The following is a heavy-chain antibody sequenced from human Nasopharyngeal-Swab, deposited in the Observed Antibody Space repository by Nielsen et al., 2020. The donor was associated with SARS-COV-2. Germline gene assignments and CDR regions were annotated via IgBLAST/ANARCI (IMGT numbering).Heavy chain of an antibody. V-gene: IGHV3-21*01. CDR3: ARGGQQPL. Sequence: GGSLRLSCAASGFTFSTYNMHWVRQAPGKGLEWVSSINGRTTYIYYADSMKGRFTISRDNAKNSLYLQMSSLRAEDTAIYYCARGGQQPLWGQGTLVTVSS. D-gene: IGHD6-13*01. CDR1: GFTFSTYN. CDR2: INGRTTYI. J-gene: IGHJ4*02.